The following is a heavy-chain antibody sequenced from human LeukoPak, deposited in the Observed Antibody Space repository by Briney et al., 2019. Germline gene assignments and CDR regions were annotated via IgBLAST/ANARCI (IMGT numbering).Heavy chain of an antibody. CDR1: GYTFTDYY. V-gene: IGHV1-2*02. CDR2: INPNSGGT. Sequence: ASVKVSCKASGYTFTDYYMHWVRQAPGQGLESMGWINPNSGGTNYAQKFQGRVTVTRDTSISTAYMELSRLRSDDTAMYYCARTYGDLYYFDYWGQGTLVTVSS. D-gene: IGHD4-17*01. CDR3: ARTYGDLYYFDY. J-gene: IGHJ4*02.